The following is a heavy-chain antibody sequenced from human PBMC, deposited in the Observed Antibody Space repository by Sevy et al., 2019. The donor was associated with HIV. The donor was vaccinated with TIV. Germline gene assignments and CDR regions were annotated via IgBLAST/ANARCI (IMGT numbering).Heavy chain of an antibody. CDR2: IWYDGSFK. CDR3: AKTFAIFRVLMSPDFDP. Sequence: GGALRLSCAASGFTFSNYGMHWVRQAPGKGLEWVAVIWYDGSFKYFADSVKGRFTISGDNTKSTLYLQMNSLRAEDTAVYYCAKTFAIFRVLMSPDFDPWGQGTLVTVSS. J-gene: IGHJ5*02. CDR1: GFTFSNYG. V-gene: IGHV3-33*06. D-gene: IGHD3-3*01.